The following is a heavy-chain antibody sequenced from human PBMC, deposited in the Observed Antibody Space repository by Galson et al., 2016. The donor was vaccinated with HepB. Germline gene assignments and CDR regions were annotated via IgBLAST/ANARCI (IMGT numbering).Heavy chain of an antibody. V-gene: IGHV1-3*01. CDR1: GYSFTRYT. CDR2: INAGNGNT. J-gene: IGHJ4*02. CDR3: ARSYSGYDHFDY. D-gene: IGHD5-12*01. Sequence: SVKVSCKASGYSFTRYTIHWVRQAPGQRLGWMGWINAGNGNTKYSQKFQGRVTISRDTSASTAYTELSSLRSEDTTVYYCARSYSGYDHFDYWGQGTLVTVSS.